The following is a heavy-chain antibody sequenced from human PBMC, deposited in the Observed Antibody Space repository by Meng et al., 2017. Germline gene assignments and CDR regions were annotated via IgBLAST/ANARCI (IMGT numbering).Heavy chain of an antibody. J-gene: IGHJ3*02. CDR3: ARTVTSLVLDI. CDR2: IYYSGST. V-gene: IGHV4-31*01. D-gene: IGHD4-17*01. CDR1: GGSISSGGYY. Sequence: QVHLQGSGPGLVKPSQTLSLTCTVSGGSISSGGYYWSWIRQHPGKGLEWIGYIYYSGSTYYNPSLKSLVTISVDTSKNQFSLKLSSVTAADTAVYYCARTVTSLVLDIWGQGTMVTVSS.